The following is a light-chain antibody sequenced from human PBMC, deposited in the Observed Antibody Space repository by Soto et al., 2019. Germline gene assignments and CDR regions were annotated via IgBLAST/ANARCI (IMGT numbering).Light chain of an antibody. J-gene: IGKJ1*01. V-gene: IGKV1-5*03. Sequence: DIQMTQSPSTLCASVGDRVTITCRASQSISNWLAWYQQKPGKAPKLLIYKASSLESGVPSRFSGSGSGTEFTLTISSLQPDDFATYYCQQYDSQGTFGLGTKVEIK. CDR1: QSISNW. CDR3: QQYDSQGT. CDR2: KAS.